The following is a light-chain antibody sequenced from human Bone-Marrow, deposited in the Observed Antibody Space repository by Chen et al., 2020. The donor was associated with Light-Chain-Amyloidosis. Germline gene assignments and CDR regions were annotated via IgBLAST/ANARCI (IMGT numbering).Light chain of an antibody. J-gene: IGKJ2*01. CDR2: DVS. CDR1: RGLNTW. CDR3: QQFNGHPYT. V-gene: IGKV1-5*01. Sequence: DIQLTQSPSTLSASVGDRVTITCRASRGLNTWLAWYQQKPGRALKLLIYDVSTLQSGVPSRFSGSGSVTEFSLTISSLQPEDFATYFCQQFNGHPYTFGQGTKLEIK.